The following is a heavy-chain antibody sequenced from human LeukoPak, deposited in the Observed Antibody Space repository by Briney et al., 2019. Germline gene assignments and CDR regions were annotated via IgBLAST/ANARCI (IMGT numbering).Heavy chain of an antibody. D-gene: IGHD3-10*02. V-gene: IGHV4-39*01. CDR1: GGSVSTIDYY. J-gene: IGHJ4*02. CDR2: INHSGST. Sequence: PSETLSLTCTVSGGSVSTIDYYWGWIRQPPGKGLEWIGEINHSGSTNYNPSLKSRVTISVDTSKNQFSLKLSSVTAADTAVYYCARHYYIRSFDYWGQGTLVTVSS. CDR3: ARHYYIRSFDY.